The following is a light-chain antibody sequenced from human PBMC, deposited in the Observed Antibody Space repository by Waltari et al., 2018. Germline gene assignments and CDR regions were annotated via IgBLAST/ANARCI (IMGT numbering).Light chain of an antibody. CDR2: DDS. Sequence: EIVLTQSPATLSLSPGERATLSCRASQSVSSSLAWYQQKPGQAPRLRIYDDSNRATVIPARFSGSGSGTDFTLTISSLEPEDFAVYYCQQRSNWPLTFGGGTKVEIK. J-gene: IGKJ4*01. CDR3: QQRSNWPLT. CDR1: QSVSSS. V-gene: IGKV3-11*01.